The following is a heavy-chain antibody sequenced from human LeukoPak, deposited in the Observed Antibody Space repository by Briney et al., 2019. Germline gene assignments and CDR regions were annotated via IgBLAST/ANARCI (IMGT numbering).Heavy chain of an antibody. J-gene: IGHJ4*02. CDR1: TLTLNNYW. CDR2: IKQDGSEK. Sequence: GGSLRLSCTASTLTLNNYWMSWVRQAPGKGLEWVANIKQDGSEKYHVDSVKGRFTISRDNAKNSLYLQMNSLRAEDTALYYCARGGWFGELLFDYWGQGTLVTVSS. D-gene: IGHD3-10*01. CDR3: ARGGWFGELLFDY. V-gene: IGHV3-7*05.